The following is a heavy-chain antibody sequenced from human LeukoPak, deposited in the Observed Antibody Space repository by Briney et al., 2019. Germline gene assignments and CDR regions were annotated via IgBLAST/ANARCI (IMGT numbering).Heavy chain of an antibody. V-gene: IGHV4-30-4*02. CDR2: VYDTGST. CDR3: ARDSLDRDYDRGLDL. CDR1: VGFISRGDDY. Sequence: SDTQSLTCTVSVGFISRGDDYGRSVRKPPGEGVERIGCVYDTGSTYYKPSLESRVSISVDTSNNQFSLRLTSVIAADTAVYYFARDSLDRDYDRGLDLWGRGALVSVSS. D-gene: IGHD3-22*01. J-gene: IGHJ5*02.